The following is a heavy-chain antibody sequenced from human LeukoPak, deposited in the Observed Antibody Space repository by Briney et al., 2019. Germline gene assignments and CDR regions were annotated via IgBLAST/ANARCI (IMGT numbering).Heavy chain of an antibody. CDR1: GYSINSGYY. CDR3: MSNFLQGGYYFDS. J-gene: IGHJ4*02. Sequence: SETLSLTCTVSGYSINSGYYWGWIRPPPGKGLEWIGITYHGGSTYYNPSLKSRVTISLDTSKNQFSLKLTSVTAADTAVYYCMSNFLQGGYYFDSWGQGNLVTVSS. D-gene: IGHD3-16*01. CDR2: TYHGGST. V-gene: IGHV4-38-2*02.